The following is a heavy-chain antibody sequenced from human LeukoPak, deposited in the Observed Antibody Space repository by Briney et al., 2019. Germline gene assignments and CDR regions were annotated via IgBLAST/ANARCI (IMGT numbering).Heavy chain of an antibody. Sequence: GASVKVSCKALVYTFTSNYVIWGRHAPGQGPGWVGWIDPNNGATYDAQQFPGRDTMARDTSSITVYMEHDSLTSDDTAVYYCARDLKDDGYGAEGSLDFWGKRTLVTVSS. V-gene: IGHV1-2*02. CDR3: ARDLKDDGYGAEGSLDF. J-gene: IGHJ4*02. CDR2: IDPNNGAT. D-gene: IGHD1-1*01. CDR1: VYTFTSNY.